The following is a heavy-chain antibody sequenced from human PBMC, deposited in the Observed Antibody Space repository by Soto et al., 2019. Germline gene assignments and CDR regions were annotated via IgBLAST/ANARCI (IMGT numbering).Heavy chain of an antibody. CDR1: GDSISRSNW. CDR3: ARDVGNFYDSSPTGQFDF. Sequence: QVHLQESGPGLVKPSGTLSLTCAVSGDSISRSNWWSWVRQPPGKGLEWIGEIYYSGSINYNPSLKSRVTISVDKSKNQFSLKLSSVTAADTAVYYCARDVGNFYDSSPTGQFDFWGQGTLVTVSS. D-gene: IGHD3-22*01. V-gene: IGHV4-4*02. CDR2: IYYSGSI. J-gene: IGHJ4*02.